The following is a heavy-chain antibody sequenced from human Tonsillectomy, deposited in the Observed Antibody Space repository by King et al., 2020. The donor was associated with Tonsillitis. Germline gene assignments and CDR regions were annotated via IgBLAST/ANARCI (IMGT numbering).Heavy chain of an antibody. J-gene: IGHJ6*02. CDR1: GFTFSSYA. Sequence: VQLVESGGGVVQPGRSLRLSCAASGFTFSSYAIHWVRQAPGKGLEWMSVISYDGNNKYYADSVKGRFTISRDNSKNTLYLQMNSLRAEDTAVYYCARVLCGESLPDYYYGMDVWGQGTTVTVSS. CDR2: ISYDGNNK. CDR3: ARVLCGESLPDYYYGMDV. D-gene: IGHD3-10*01. V-gene: IGHV3-30-3*01.